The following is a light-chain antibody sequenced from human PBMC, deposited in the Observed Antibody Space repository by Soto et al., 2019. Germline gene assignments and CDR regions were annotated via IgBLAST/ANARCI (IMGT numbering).Light chain of an antibody. J-gene: IGKJ1*01. CDR2: WAS. Sequence: EIVMTPSPESLAVFLGERATINCKSGQRGLYSSKTKNYLAWYQQKPGQPPKLLIYWASTRESGVPDRFSGSGSGKYFPTTSSSLQAEDVAVYYCQQYYSTPTTFGQGTKVEIK. V-gene: IGKV4-1*01. CDR1: QRGLYSSKTKNY. CDR3: QQYYSTPTT.